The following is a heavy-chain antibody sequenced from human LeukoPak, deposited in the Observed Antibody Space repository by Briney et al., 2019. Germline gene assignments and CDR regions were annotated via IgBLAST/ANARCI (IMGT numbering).Heavy chain of an antibody. D-gene: IGHD6-13*01. CDR2: IYYSGST. CDR3: ARGYSSCWNNWFDP. Sequence: SETLSLTCTVSGGSISSGGYYWSWIRQHPGKGLEWIGYIYYSGSTYYNPSLKSRVTISVDTSKNQFSLKLSSVTAADTAVYYCARGYSSCWNNWFDPWGQGTLVTVSS. CDR1: GGSISSGGYY. J-gene: IGHJ5*02. V-gene: IGHV4-31*03.